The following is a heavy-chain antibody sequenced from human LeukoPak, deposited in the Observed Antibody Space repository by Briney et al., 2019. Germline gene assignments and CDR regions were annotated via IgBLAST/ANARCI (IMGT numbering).Heavy chain of an antibody. CDR3: GNALTTRTYNSVYDDFDM. CDR1: GFTFSGYA. D-gene: IGHD1-1*01. Sequence: GGSLRLSCAASGFTFSGYARHWVRQAPGKGLEWVSGISWNSGSIGYADSVKGRFTISKDNANNSLYLQMNSLRAEDTAFYYCGNALTTRTYNSVYDDFDMWGQGTMVTVSS. J-gene: IGHJ3*02. CDR2: ISWNSGSI. V-gene: IGHV3-9*01.